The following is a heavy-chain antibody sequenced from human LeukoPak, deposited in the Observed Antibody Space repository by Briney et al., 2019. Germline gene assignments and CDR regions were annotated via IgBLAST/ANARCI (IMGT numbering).Heavy chain of an antibody. J-gene: IGHJ5*02. V-gene: IGHV4-61*02. CDR2: IYTSGST. Sequence: TLSLTCTVSGGSISSGSYYWSWIRQPAGKGLEWIGRIYTSGSTNYNPSLKSRVTISVDTSKNQFSLKLSSVTAADTAVYYCARESIFQTNWFDPWGQGTLVTVSS. CDR1: GGSISSGSYY. CDR3: ARESIFQTNWFDP. D-gene: IGHD3-3*02.